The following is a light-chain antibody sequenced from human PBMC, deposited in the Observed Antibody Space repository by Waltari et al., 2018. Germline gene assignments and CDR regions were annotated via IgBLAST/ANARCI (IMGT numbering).Light chain of an antibody. CDR1: QSISSW. Sequence: DIQMTQSPSTLSASVGDRVPITCRASQSISSWLAWYQQKPGKAPKLLIFKASSLESGVPSRFSGSGSGTEFTLTISSLQPDDFATYYCQQYNRYSGTFGQGTKVEIK. CDR2: KAS. J-gene: IGKJ1*01. CDR3: QQYNRYSGT. V-gene: IGKV1-5*03.